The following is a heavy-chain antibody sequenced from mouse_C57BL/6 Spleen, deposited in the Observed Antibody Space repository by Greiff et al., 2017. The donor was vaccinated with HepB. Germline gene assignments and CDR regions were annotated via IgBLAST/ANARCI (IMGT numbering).Heavy chain of an antibody. V-gene: IGHV1-52*01. CDR1: GYTFTSYW. D-gene: IGHD3-2*02. Sequence: QVQLQQPGAELVRPGSSVKLSCKASGYTFTSYWLHWVKQRPIQGLEWIGNIDPSDSETHYNQKFKDKATLTVDKSSSTAYMQLSSLTSEDSAVYYCARSGLRLHFDYWGQGTTLTVSS. CDR2: IDPSDSET. CDR3: ARSGLRLHFDY. J-gene: IGHJ2*01.